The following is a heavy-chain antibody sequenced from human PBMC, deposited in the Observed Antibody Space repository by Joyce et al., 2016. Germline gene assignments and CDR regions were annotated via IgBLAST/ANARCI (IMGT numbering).Heavy chain of an antibody. J-gene: IGHJ5*02. D-gene: IGHD6-6*01. CDR3: VRGISARPGGPNWFDP. CDR1: GFSFSGYW. V-gene: IGHV3-74*01. Sequence: EVQLVESGGGLVQPGGSLRLSCAASGFSFSGYWIHWVRQAPGKWLGWVSRIKTDGSSTRFADSVKGRFTISRDNAKKTLYLQMNSLRAEDTAVYYCVRGISARPGGPNWFDPWGQGTLVTVSS. CDR2: IKTDGSST.